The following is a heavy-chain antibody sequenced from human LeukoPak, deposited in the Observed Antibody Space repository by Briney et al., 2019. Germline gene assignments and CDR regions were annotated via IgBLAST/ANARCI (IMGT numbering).Heavy chain of an antibody. V-gene: IGHV1-18*01. Sequence: ASVKVSCTASGYTFTSYGISWVRQAPGQGLEWMGWISAYNGNTNYAQKLQGRVTMTTDTSTSTAYMELRSLRSDDTAVYYCARDFAPSVVVPAAIPFDYWGQGTLVTVSS. CDR2: ISAYNGNT. CDR3: ARDFAPSVVVPAAIPFDY. J-gene: IGHJ4*02. D-gene: IGHD2-2*02. CDR1: GYTFTSYG.